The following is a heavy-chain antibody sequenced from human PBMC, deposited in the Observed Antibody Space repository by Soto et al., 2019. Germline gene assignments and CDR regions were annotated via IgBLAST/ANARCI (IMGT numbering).Heavy chain of an antibody. Sequence: EVQVLESGGGLVQPGGSLRLSCAASGFTFSNYAMTWVRQAPGKGLEWVSTITGSGGSTYYADSVKGRFTISRDNSRNTLFLQMNSRRAEDTAVYFCAKTYIWGQGTVVTVSS. CDR1: GFTFSNYA. CDR3: AKTYI. V-gene: IGHV3-23*01. CDR2: ITGSGGST. J-gene: IGHJ3*02.